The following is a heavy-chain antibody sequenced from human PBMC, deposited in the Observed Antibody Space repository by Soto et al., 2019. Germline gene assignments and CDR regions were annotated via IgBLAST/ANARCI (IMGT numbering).Heavy chain of an antibody. CDR1: GYTFSHYW. Sequence: GGSLRLSCAASGYTFSHYWMHWVRQAPGKGLVWVSRVNPDGTITTYADSVKGRFTISRDNAKNTLYLQMNSLRAEDTAVYYCAKDLGSSSLYWGQGTLVTVSS. J-gene: IGHJ4*02. CDR3: AKDLGSSSLY. D-gene: IGHD6-6*01. V-gene: IGHV3-74*01. CDR2: VNPDGTIT.